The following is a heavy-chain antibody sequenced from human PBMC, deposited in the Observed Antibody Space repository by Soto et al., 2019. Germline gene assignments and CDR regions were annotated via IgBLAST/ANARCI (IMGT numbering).Heavy chain of an antibody. D-gene: IGHD2-15*01. CDR1: EFTFSKYR. CDR2: ISSSSSSK. Sequence: GGSLRLSCAASEFTFSKYRMNWVRQAPGKGLEWVSYISSSSSSKFYADSVKDRFTISRDNAKNSLYLQMNSLRAEDTVVYYCAKAKGYCSGGSCYLDYWGQGTLVTVSS. V-gene: IGHV3-21*01. CDR3: AKAKGYCSGGSCYLDY. J-gene: IGHJ4*02.